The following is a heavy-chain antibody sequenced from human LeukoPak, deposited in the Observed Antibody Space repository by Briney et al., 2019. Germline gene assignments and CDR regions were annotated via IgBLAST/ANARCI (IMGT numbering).Heavy chain of an antibody. J-gene: IGHJ4*02. CDR1: GYTFTGYY. V-gene: IGHV1-2*02. CDR3: ARANSGYYSDYFDY. D-gene: IGHD3-22*01. Sequence: GASVNVSCKASGYTFTGYYMHWVRQAPGQGLEWMGWINPNSGGTNYAQKFQGRVTMTRDTSISTAYMELSRLRSDDTAVYYCARANSGYYSDYFDYWGQGTLVTVSS. CDR2: INPNSGGT.